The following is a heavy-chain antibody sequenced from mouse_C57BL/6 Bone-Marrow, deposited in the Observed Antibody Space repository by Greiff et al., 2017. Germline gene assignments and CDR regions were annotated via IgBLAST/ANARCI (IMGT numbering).Heavy chain of an antibody. CDR2: IDPETGGT. J-gene: IGHJ2*01. CDR3: TRSARGFDY. Sequence: QVQLQQSGAELVRPGASVTLSCKASGYTFTDYEMHWVKQTPVHGLEWIGAIDPETGGTAYNQKVKGKAILTADKSSSTAYMELRSLTSEDSAVYYCTRSARGFDYWCQGTTLTVSS. D-gene: IGHD3-1*01. CDR1: GYTFTDYE. V-gene: IGHV1-15*01.